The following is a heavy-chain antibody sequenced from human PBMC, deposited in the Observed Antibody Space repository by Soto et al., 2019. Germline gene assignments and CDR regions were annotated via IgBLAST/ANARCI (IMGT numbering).Heavy chain of an antibody. CDR2: IRQDGSEK. CDR3: AREIVVARGASYFDY. V-gene: IGHV3-7*04. Sequence: GGSLRLSCAASGVTVSSNYMSWVRQAPGKGLEWVGNIRQDGSEKNYVDSVKGRFTISRDNAKNSLYLQMNSLRAEDTAVYYCAREIVVARGASYFDYWGPGTLVTVSS. J-gene: IGHJ4*02. D-gene: IGHD2-2*01. CDR1: GVTVSSNY.